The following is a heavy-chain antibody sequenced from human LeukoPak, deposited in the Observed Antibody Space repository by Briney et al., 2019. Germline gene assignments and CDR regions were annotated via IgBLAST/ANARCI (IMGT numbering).Heavy chain of an antibody. D-gene: IGHD1-26*01. CDR1: GGSISSYY. CDR3: ARLVGAHYYYYMDV. J-gene: IGHJ6*03. Sequence: SETLSLTCTVSGGSISSYYWSWIRQPAGKGLEWIGRIDTSGSTNHNPSLKSRVTISVDTSKNQFSLKLSSVTAADTAVYYCARLVGAHYYYYMDVWGKGTTVTVSS. CDR2: IDTSGST. V-gene: IGHV4-4*07.